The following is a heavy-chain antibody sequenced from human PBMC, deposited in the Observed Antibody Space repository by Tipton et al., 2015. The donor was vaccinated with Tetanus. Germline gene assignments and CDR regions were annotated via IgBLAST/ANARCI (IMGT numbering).Heavy chain of an antibody. CDR2: SWYDGTDK. J-gene: IGHJ4*02. V-gene: IGHV3-33*01. CDR3: AREADCSGGSCFSGDFDN. Sequence: SLRLPCAASGFIFSSYGIHWVRQAPGKGLEWVAVSWYDGTDKYYADSVKGRFTISRDNSKNTLYLQMNSLRAGDTAVYYCAREADCSGGSCFSGDFDNWGQGTQVTLSS. CDR1: GFIFSSYG. D-gene: IGHD2-15*01.